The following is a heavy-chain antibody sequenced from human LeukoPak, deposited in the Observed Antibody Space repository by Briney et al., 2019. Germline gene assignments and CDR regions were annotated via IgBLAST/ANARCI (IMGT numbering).Heavy chain of an antibody. Sequence: SVKVSCKAPGGTFSSYAISWVRQAPGQGLEWMGGIIPIFGTANYAQKFQGRVTITADESTSTAYMELSSLRSEDTAVYYCARREKANTQYGSFDYWGQGTLVTVSS. D-gene: IGHD5-24*01. CDR1: GGTFSSYA. CDR3: ARREKANTQYGSFDY. J-gene: IGHJ4*02. V-gene: IGHV1-69*13. CDR2: IIPIFGTA.